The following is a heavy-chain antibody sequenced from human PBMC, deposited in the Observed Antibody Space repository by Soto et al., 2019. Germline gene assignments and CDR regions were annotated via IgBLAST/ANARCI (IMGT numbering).Heavy chain of an antibody. CDR1: GGSFSGYY. CDR2: INHSGST. CDR3: ARGNDILTGYPTYYYMDV. Sequence: LSLTCAVYGGSFSGYYWSWIRQPPGKGLEWIGEINHSGSTNYNPSLKSRVTISVDTSKNQFSLKLSSVTAADTAVYYCARGNDILTGYPTYYYMDVWGKGTTVTVSS. D-gene: IGHD3-9*01. J-gene: IGHJ6*03. V-gene: IGHV4-34*01.